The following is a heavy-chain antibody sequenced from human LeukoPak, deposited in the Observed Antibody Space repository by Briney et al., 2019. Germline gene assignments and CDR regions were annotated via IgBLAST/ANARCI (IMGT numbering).Heavy chain of an antibody. Sequence: ASVKVSCKVSGYTLTELSMHWVRQAPGKGLEWMGGFDPEDGETIYAQKFQGRVTMTVDTSTDTAYMELSSLRSEDTAVYYCATGVRRWLRSDFDIWGQGTMVTVSS. CDR3: ATGVRRWLRSDFDI. V-gene: IGHV1-24*01. CDR1: GYTLTELS. J-gene: IGHJ3*02. D-gene: IGHD5-12*01. CDR2: FDPEDGET.